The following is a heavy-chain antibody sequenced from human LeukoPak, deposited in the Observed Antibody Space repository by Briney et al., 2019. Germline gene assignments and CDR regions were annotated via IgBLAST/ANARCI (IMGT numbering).Heavy chain of an antibody. V-gene: IGHV3-23*01. CDR3: AKDRLAGARGVDFDY. CDR2: ISGSGGST. CDR1: A. D-gene: IGHD3-10*01. J-gene: IGHJ4*02. Sequence: AMXXVRQAPGXGLXWVSAISGSGGSTYYADSVKGRFTISRDNSKNTLYLQMNSLRAEDTAVYYCAKDRLAGARGVDFDYWGQGTLVTVSS.